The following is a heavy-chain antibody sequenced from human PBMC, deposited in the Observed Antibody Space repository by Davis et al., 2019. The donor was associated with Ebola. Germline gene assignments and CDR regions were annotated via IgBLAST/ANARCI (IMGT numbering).Heavy chain of an antibody. CDR3: TRDRDFYDRTSYHPRGWFDR. J-gene: IGHJ5*02. CDR1: GFTFSSYA. D-gene: IGHD3-22*01. CDR2: ISGDGGET. Sequence: GGSLRLSCAASGFTFSSYAMSWVRQAPGKGLEWVSAISGDGGETYYAASVKGRFTISRDNARNSVSLEMTRLRADDTAVYYCTRDRDFYDRTSYHPRGWFDRWGQGTLVLVSS. V-gene: IGHV3-23*01.